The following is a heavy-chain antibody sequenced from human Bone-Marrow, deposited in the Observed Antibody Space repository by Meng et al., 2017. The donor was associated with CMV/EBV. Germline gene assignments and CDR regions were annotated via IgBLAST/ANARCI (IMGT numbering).Heavy chain of an antibody. Sequence: GGSLRLSCAASGFTFISYSMTWVRQTPGKGLEWVASIKKDGSEKYYVDSVKGRFTISRDNAENLLYLQMNSLRAEDTAIYYCARVLRVPASTKMLLDYWGQGTLVTVSS. CDR3: ARVLRVPASTKMLLDY. V-gene: IGHV3-7*01. CDR1: GFTFISYS. D-gene: IGHD2-2*01. J-gene: IGHJ4*02. CDR2: IKKDGSEK.